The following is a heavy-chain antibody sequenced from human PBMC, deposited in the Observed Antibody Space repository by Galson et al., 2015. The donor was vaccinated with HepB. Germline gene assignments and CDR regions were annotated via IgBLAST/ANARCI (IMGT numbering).Heavy chain of an antibody. CDR2: IYSGGHG. CDR3: ASPFCIGGNCYPLWY. Sequence: SLRLSCAASGFIVRTSYMSWVRQAPGKGLQWVSTIYSGGHGYYTDSVKGRFTFSRDNSKNTVYLQMNSLRVEDTAVYYCASPFCIGGNCYPLWYWGQGTLVTVSS. CDR1: GFIVRTSY. J-gene: IGHJ4*02. D-gene: IGHD2-21*02. V-gene: IGHV3-53*01.